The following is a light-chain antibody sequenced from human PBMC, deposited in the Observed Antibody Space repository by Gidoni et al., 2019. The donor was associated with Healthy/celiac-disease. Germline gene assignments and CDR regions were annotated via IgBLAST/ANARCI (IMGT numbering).Light chain of an antibody. CDR2: KDS. CDR3: QSADSSGTYPVV. V-gene: IGLV3-25*03. J-gene: IGLJ2*01. Sequence: SYELTQPPSVPVSPGQTARSTCSGDALPKQYAYWYQQKPGQAPGLVIYKDSERPSGIPERFSGSSSGTTVTLTISGVHAEDEADYYCQSADSSGTYPVVFGGGTKLTVL. CDR1: ALPKQY.